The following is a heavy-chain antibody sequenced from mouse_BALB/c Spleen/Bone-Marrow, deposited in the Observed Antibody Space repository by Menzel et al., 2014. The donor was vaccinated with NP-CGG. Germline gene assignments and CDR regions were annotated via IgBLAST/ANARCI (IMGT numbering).Heavy chain of an antibody. CDR1: GFSLSSYH. J-gene: IGHJ3*02. D-gene: IGHD1-1*01. V-gene: IGHV5-6-5*01. CDR2: IASGGT. Sequence: EESGGRLVTPGTPLTLTCTGYGFSLSSYHMSWVRQAPGKGLEYIGYIASGGTYYASWVDGRFTISKTSSTTMDLKMTSLTTGDTATYFCARNYGSSGCLWGQGTLVTVS. CDR3: ARNYGSSGCL.